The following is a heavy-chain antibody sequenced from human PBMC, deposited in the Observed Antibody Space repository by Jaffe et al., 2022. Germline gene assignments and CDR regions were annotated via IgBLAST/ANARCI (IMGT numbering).Heavy chain of an antibody. CDR1: GFSLSTSGVG. CDR2: IYWNDDK. V-gene: IGHV2-5*01. CDR3: AHRSDYGDYDYFDY. D-gene: IGHD4-17*01. Sequence: QITLKESGPTLVKPTQTLTLTCTFSGFSLSTSGVGVGWIRQPPGKALEWLALIYWNDDKRYSPSLKSRLTITKDTSKNQVVLTMTNMDPVDTATYYCAHRSDYGDYDYFDYWGQGTLVTVSS. J-gene: IGHJ4*02.